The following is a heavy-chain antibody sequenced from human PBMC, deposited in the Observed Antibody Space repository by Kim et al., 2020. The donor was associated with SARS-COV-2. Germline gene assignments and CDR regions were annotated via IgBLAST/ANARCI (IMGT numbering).Heavy chain of an antibody. CDR1: GLTVSSNY. CDR2: IHTDGAT. Sequence: GGSLRLSCLASGLTVSSNYMTWVRQAPGKGLEWVSIIHTDGATYHADSVKGRFTISRDNSKNTLYLHMDSLTAEDTAVYYFASATDYRNTYYYYYMDVWGTGHTVTVSS. D-gene: IGHD4-4*01. CDR3: ASATDYRNTYYYYYMDV. V-gene: IGHV3-66*01. J-gene: IGHJ6*03.